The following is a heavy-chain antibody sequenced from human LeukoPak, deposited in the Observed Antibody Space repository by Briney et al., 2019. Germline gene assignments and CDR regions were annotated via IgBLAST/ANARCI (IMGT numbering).Heavy chain of an antibody. Sequence: SETLSLTCTVSGYSISSGYYWGWIRQPPGKGLEWIGSIYHSGSTYYNPSLKSRVTISVDTSKNQFSLKLSSVTAADTAVYYCAREVFYMDVWGKGTTVTVSS. CDR3: AREVFYMDV. V-gene: IGHV4-38-2*02. J-gene: IGHJ6*03. CDR1: GYSISSGYY. CDR2: IYHSGST.